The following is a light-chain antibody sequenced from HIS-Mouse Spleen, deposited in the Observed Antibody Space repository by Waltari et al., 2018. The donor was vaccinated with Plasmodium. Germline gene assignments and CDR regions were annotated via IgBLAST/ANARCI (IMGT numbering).Light chain of an antibody. CDR3: QQYNNWSFT. J-gene: IGKJ3*01. CDR1: QSVSSN. V-gene: IGKV3-15*01. Sequence: EIVMTQSPATLSVSQGERATLSCRASQSVSSNLAGYQQKPGQAPRLLIYGASTRATGIPARFSGSGSGTEFTLTISSLQSEDFAVYYCQQYNNWSFTFGPGTKVDIK. CDR2: GAS.